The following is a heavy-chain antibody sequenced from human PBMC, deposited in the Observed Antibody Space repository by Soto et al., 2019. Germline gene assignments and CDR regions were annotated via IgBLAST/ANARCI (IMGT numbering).Heavy chain of an antibody. CDR3: ARGGSSWYYFGY. D-gene: IGHD6-13*01. CDR2: ITGSGDST. V-gene: IGHV3-23*01. Sequence: EVPLLESGGVLVQPGGSLRLSCAASGFTFSSYAMSWVRQAPGKGLEWVSAITGSGDSTYYANSVKGRFTISRDNSKNTLYLQMNSLRVEDTAVYYCARGGSSWYYFGYWGQGTLVTVSS. CDR1: GFTFSSYA. J-gene: IGHJ4*02.